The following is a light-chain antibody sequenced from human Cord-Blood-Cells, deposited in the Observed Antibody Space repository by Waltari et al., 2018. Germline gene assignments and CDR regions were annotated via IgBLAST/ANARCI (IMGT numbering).Light chain of an antibody. CDR2: GKN. Sequence: SSELTQDPAVSVALGQQVRITCQGDSLRRYYASWYQQKPGQAPVLVIYGKNNRPSGIPDRFSGSSSGNTASLTITGAQAEDEADYYCNSRDSSGNHWVFGGGTKLTVL. CDR1: SLRRYY. CDR3: NSRDSSGNHWV. J-gene: IGLJ3*02. V-gene: IGLV3-19*01.